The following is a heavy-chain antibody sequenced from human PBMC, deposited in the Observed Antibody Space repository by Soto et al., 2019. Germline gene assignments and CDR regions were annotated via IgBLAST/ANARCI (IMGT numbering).Heavy chain of an antibody. CDR3: ARGPAYIDGWRTFDL. V-gene: IGHV4-61*08. J-gene: IGHJ4*02. D-gene: IGHD6-19*01. Sequence: VLLQESGPGLLRPSETLSLTCTVSDDSFRGAEYYWSWIRQPLGKGPEWIGYTYYNGDTNYNPALGSRVTMSEDTSKNQFSLRLSSVTAADTAVYFCARGPAYIDGWRTFDLWGRGILVTVSS. CDR2: TYYNGDT. CDR1: DDSFRGAEYY.